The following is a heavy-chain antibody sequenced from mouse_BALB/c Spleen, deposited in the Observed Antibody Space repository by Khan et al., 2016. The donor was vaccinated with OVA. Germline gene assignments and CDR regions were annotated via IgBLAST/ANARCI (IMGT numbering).Heavy chain of an antibody. CDR2: ISSGSSTI. V-gene: IGHV5-17*02. J-gene: IGHJ1*01. Sequence: EVEQVETGGGLVQPGGSRKLSCAASGFTFSSFGMHWVRKAPKKGLECVAYISSGSSTIYYVDTVKGRFTISRDSPKNTLIMKMTSLRSEDTGMYYCARSGGNFHWYYDDGSEETSVTV. CDR3: ARSGGNFHWYYDD. D-gene: IGHD2-1*01. CDR1: GFTFSSFG.